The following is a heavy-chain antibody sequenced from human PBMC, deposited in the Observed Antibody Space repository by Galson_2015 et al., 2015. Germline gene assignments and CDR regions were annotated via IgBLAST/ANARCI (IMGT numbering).Heavy chain of an antibody. CDR3: ARDRYSSGWGDY. J-gene: IGHJ4*02. CDR1: GFTFSSYG. CDR2: ISYDGSNK. V-gene: IGHV3-30*03. D-gene: IGHD6-19*01. Sequence: SLRLSCAASGFTFSSYGMHWVRQAPGKGLEWVAVISYDGSNKYYADSVKGRFTISRDNSKNTLYLQMNSLRAEDTAVYYCARDRYSSGWGDYWGQGTLVTVSS.